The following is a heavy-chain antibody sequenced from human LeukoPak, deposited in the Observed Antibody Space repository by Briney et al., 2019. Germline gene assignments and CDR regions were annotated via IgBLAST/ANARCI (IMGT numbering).Heavy chain of an antibody. Sequence: SETLSLTCAVYGGSFSGYYWSWIRQPPGKGLEGMGEINQGGSTNYNPSLKSRVTISVDTSKNQFSLKLSSVTAADTAVYYCARGAYYDFWSGYPKYNWFDPWGQGTPVTVSS. V-gene: IGHV4-34*01. D-gene: IGHD3-3*01. CDR3: ARGAYYDFWSGYPKYNWFDP. CDR2: INQGGST. J-gene: IGHJ5*02. CDR1: GGSFSGYY.